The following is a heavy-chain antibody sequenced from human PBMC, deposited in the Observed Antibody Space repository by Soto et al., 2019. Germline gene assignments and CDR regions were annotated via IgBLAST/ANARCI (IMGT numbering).Heavy chain of an antibody. V-gene: IGHV3-23*01. CDR3: AKDDSIVVVLPSDY. CDR1: GFTFSNYG. J-gene: IGHJ4*02. Sequence: EVQLLEAGGGLVQPGGSLRLSCAASGFTFSNYGMSWVRQASGKGLEWVSAISGSGGCTYYADSVKGRFTISRDNSKNTLYLQMNGLRAQDTAVYYCAKDDSIVVVLPSDYWGQGTLVTVSS. CDR2: ISGSGGCT. D-gene: IGHD3-22*01.